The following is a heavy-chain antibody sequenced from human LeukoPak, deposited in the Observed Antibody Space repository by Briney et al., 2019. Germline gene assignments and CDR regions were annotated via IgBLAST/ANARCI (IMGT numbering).Heavy chain of an antibody. CDR1: GFTFCNYW. V-gene: IGHV3-74*01. CDR2: INSDGTDA. J-gene: IGHJ3*02. Sequence: PGGSLRLSCAGYGFTFCNYWMHWVRQAPGKGLVWVSRINSDGTDARDADAGKGRFTISRDKAKDTLYLKMDSLRAEDTAVYYCLGRESESLPSAFDIWGQGTMVTVSS. D-gene: IGHD3-10*01. CDR3: LGRESESLPSAFDI.